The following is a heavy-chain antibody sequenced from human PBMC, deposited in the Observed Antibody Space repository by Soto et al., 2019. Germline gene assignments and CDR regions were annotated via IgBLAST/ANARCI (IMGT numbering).Heavy chain of an antibody. CDR2: VYHSGSA. V-gene: IGHV4-59*08. J-gene: IGHJ4*02. CDR1: GGSISNYF. CDR3: ARQVGITVTLDS. D-gene: IGHD4-17*01. Sequence: SETLSLTCTVSGGSISNYFWSWIRQPPGKGPEWIGYVYHSGSATYNPSLKSRATILVDMSKNQFSLRLGSVTAADTAVYYCARQVGITVTLDSWGQGTLVTVSS.